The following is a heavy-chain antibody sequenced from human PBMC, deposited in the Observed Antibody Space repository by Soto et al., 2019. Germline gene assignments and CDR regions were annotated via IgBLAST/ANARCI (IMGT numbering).Heavy chain of an antibody. V-gene: IGHV4-59*01. CDR1: GGSISSYY. J-gene: IGHJ6*03. CDR2: IYYSGST. Sequence: SETLSLTCTVSGGSISSYYWSWIRQPPGKGLEWIGYIYYSGSTNYNPSLKIRVTISVDTSKNQFSLKLSSVTAADTAVYYCARGLNDFWSGYYESLGYYYYYMDVWGKGTTVTVSS. D-gene: IGHD3-3*01. CDR3: ARGLNDFWSGYYESLGYYYYYMDV.